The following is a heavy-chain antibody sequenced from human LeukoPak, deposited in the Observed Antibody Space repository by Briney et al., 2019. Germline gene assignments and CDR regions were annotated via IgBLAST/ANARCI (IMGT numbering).Heavy chain of an antibody. CDR1: GFTFSSYA. CDR3: AKDGLSASSSWYPDY. Sequence: GGSLRLSCAASGFTFSSYAMSWVRQAPGKGLEWVSAISGSGGSTHYADSVKGRFTISRDNSKNTLYLQMNSLRAEDTAVYYCAKDGLSASSSWYPDYWGQGTLVTVSS. V-gene: IGHV3-23*01. J-gene: IGHJ4*02. D-gene: IGHD6-13*01. CDR2: ISGSGGST.